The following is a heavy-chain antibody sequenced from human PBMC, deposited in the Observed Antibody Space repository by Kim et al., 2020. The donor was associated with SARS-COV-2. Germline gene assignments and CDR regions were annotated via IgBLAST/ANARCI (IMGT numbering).Heavy chain of an antibody. V-gene: IGHV3-9*01. CDR1: GFTFDDYA. CDR2: ISWNSGSI. CDR3: AKDSSWSGPQVLRGAFD. J-gene: IGHJ3*02. D-gene: IGHD2-8*02. Sequence: GGSPRLSCAASGFTFDDYAMHWVRQAPGKGLEWVSGISWNSGSIGYADSVKGRFTISRDNAKNSLYLQMNSLRAEDTALYYCAKDSSWSGPQVLRGAFD.